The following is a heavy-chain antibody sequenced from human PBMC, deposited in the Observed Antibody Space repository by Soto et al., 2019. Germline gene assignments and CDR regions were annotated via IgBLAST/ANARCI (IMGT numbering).Heavy chain of an antibody. Sequence: QVQLVQSGAEVKKPGSSVKVSCKASGGTFSSYSINWVRQAPGQGLEWMGEIIPIFGTANSAQKFQGRVTITADESTSTAYMELRSLRSEDTAVYYCARDGGRHSGGIDYWGQGTLVTVSS. V-gene: IGHV1-69*01. D-gene: IGHD1-26*01. CDR2: IIPIFGTA. CDR3: ARDGGRHSGGIDY. CDR1: GGTFSSYS. J-gene: IGHJ4*02.